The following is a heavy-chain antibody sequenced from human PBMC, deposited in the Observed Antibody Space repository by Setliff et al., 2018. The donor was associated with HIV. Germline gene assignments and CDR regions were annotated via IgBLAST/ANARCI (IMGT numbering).Heavy chain of an antibody. J-gene: IGHJ6*02. CDR3: ARTPARKGRLHYLTPFYYYGMDV. CDR2: ISAYNGNT. CDR1: GYTFTTYG. Sequence: ASVKVSCKASGYTFTTYGITWVRQAPGQGLEWMGWISAYNGNTNYAQKLQGRVTMTTDTSTRTAYMDLRSLKSDDTAVYYCARTPARKGRLHYLTPFYYYGMDVWGQGTTVTVSS. D-gene: IGHD4-4*01. V-gene: IGHV1-18*01.